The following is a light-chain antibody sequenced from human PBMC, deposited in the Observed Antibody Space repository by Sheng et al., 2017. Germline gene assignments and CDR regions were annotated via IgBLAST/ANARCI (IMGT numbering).Light chain of an antibody. Sequence: EIVLTQSPATLSLSPGERATLSCRASVSVLNFLAWYQHKPGQAPRLLIYGASTRATGVPARFSGSGSGTEFTLTISSLQSEDFAVYYCQQYGSSLTFGGGTKVEIK. CDR1: VSVLNF. J-gene: IGKJ4*01. V-gene: IGKV3-15*01. CDR2: GAS. CDR3: QQYGSSLT.